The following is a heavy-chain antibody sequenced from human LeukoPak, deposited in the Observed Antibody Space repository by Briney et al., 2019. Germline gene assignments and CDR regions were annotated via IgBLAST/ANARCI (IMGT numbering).Heavy chain of an antibody. CDR2: INPNSGGT. Sequence: GASVKVSCKASGYTFTGYYMHWVRQAPGQGLEWMGWINPNSGGTNYAQKFQGRVTMTRDTSISTAYMELSRLRSDDTAVYYCAKDEVRLPNWFDPWGQGTLVTVSS. CDR3: AKDEVRLPNWFDP. J-gene: IGHJ5*02. D-gene: IGHD6-25*01. V-gene: IGHV1-2*02. CDR1: GYTFTGYY.